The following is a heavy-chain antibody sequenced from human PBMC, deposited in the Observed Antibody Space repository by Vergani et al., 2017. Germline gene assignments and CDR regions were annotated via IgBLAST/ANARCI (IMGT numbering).Heavy chain of an antibody. Sequence: EVQLLESGGGLLQPGGSLRLSCAASGFTFSSYAMSWVRQAPGKGLEWVSAISGRGGSTYYADSVKGRFTISRDNSKNTLYLQMNSLRAEDTAVYYCAKVNDYSNYSYYYGMDVWGHGTTVTVSS. CDR3: AKVNDYSNYSYYYGMDV. V-gene: IGHV3-23*01. CDR2: ISGRGGST. D-gene: IGHD4-11*01. CDR1: GFTFSSYA. J-gene: IGHJ6*02.